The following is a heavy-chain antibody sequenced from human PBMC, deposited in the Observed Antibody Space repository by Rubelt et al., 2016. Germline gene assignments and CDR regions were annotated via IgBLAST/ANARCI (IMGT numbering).Heavy chain of an antibody. V-gene: IGHV1-2*06. CDR1: GYTFTSYA. CDR2: INPNSGGT. Sequence: KVSCKASGYTFTSYAMHWVRQAPGQGLEWMGRINPNSGGTNYAQKFQGRVTMTRDTSISTAYMELSRLRSDDTAVYYCAREGDYYYGMDVWGQGTTVTVSS. D-gene: IGHD3-16*01. J-gene: IGHJ6*02. CDR3: AREGDYYYGMDV.